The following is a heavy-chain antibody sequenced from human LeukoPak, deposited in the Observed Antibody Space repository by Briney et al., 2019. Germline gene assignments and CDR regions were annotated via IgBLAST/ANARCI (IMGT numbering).Heavy chain of an antibody. CDR1: AFAFRNYW. J-gene: IGHJ4*02. CDR2: INHDGSEE. Sequence: GGSLRLSCAASAFAFRNYWMSWVRQAPGEGPEGVAKINHDGSEENYVDSVKGRFTISRDNAKNSLHLQMNSLRAEDAAMYFCVRTPGYCSTTTCYLDYWGQGTLVTVSS. CDR3: VRTPGYCSTTTCYLDY. V-gene: IGHV3-7*01. D-gene: IGHD2-2*01.